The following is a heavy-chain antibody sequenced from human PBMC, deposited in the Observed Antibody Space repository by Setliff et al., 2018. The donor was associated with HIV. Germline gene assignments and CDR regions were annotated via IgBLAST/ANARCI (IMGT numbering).Heavy chain of an antibody. J-gene: IGHJ4*02. V-gene: IGHV1-2*02. CDR1: GYTLSSHY. Sequence: ASVKVSCKASGYTLSSHYIHWVRQAPGHRPEWVGWINPQTGGTNFAQKFQGRITMTSDTSVNTDFIELSRLKSDDTALYYCARDLRNSNTLFGVLNFVFDLWGQGTLVTVSS. CDR3: ARDLRNSNTLFGVLNFVFDL. CDR2: INPQTGGT. D-gene: IGHD3-3*01.